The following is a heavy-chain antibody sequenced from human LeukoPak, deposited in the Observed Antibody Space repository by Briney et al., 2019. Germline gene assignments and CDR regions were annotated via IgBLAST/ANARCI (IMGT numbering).Heavy chain of an antibody. CDR2: IAADNRKT. J-gene: IGHJ4*02. D-gene: IGHD1-1*01. V-gene: IGHV1-18*01. Sequence: ASVKVSSKASGYTLSNNGITWVRQAPGQGLEWMGWIAADNRKTYYAQNLQDRVTMTTDSSTNTAYMDLRSLRSDDTAVYYCARVYWNGGRAFDYWGQGTLVSVSS. CDR3: ARVYWNGGRAFDY. CDR1: GYTLSNNG.